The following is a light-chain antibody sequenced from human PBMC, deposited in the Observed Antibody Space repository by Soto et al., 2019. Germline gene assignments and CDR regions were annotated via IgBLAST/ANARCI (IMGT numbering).Light chain of an antibody. CDR1: QSISSW. Sequence: DIQMTQSPSTLSASVGDRVTITCRASQSISSWLAWYQQKPGQAPKLLIYKASTLQSGVPSRFSGSGSGTEFTLAISSPQPDDSATYYCQQYNDNWTFGQGTKVEIK. CDR3: QQYNDNWT. V-gene: IGKV1-5*03. J-gene: IGKJ1*01. CDR2: KAS.